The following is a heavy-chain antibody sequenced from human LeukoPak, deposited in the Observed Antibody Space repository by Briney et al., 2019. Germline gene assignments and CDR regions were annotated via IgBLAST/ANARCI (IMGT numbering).Heavy chain of an antibody. D-gene: IGHD3-3*01. J-gene: IGHJ4*02. CDR3: TRDTNFDY. CDR2: ISPDGSRT. CDR1: GFTFSRYW. Sequence: GGSLRLSCAASGFTFSRYWMHWVRQAPGKGLVWVSRISPDGSRTTYADSVKGRFTISRDNAKNTVYLQMNSLRAEDTAVYYCTRDTNFDYWGQGTLVTVSS. V-gene: IGHV3-74*01.